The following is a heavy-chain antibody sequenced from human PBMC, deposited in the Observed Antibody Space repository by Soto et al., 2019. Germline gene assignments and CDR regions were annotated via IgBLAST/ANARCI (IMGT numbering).Heavy chain of an antibody. Sequence: EVQLLESGGGLVQPGESLRLSCAASGFTFSSYAMSWVRQAPGKGLEWVSAISGSGGSTYYADSVKGRFTISRDNSKNTLYLQMNSLRAEDTAVYYCAKGGIILTGYYLSSRGNWFDPWGQGTLVTVSS. J-gene: IGHJ5*02. CDR2: ISGSGGST. V-gene: IGHV3-23*01. CDR1: GFTFSSYA. D-gene: IGHD3-9*01. CDR3: AKGGIILTGYYLSSRGNWFDP.